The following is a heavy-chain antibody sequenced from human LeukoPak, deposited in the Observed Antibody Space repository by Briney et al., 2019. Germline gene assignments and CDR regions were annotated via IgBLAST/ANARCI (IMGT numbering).Heavy chain of an antibody. J-gene: IGHJ4*02. V-gene: IGHV1-2*02. CDR3: VRDMYSGTYGH. CDR2: INPNSGGT. Sequence: ASVKVSCKASGYTFTGYYMHWVRQAPGQGLEWMGWINPNSGGTNYAQKFQGRVTMTRDTSINTGYMEMSILRSDDTAVYYCVRDMYSGTYGHWGQGTLVTVSS. D-gene: IGHD1-26*01. CDR1: GYTFTGYY.